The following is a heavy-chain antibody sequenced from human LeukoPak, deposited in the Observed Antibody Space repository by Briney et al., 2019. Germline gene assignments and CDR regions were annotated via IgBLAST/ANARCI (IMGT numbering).Heavy chain of an antibody. V-gene: IGHV4-34*01. J-gene: IGHJ4*02. CDR3: ARRYDDAGSPLND. CDR1: GGSFSGYF. Sequence: SETLSLTCAVYGGSFSGYFRSWIRQAPGKGLDWIGEINHSGSTNYNPSLKSRVSILVDTSKSQFSLKLSSVTAADTAVYYCARRYDDAGSPLNDWGRGILVTVSS. CDR2: INHSGST. D-gene: IGHD3-10*01.